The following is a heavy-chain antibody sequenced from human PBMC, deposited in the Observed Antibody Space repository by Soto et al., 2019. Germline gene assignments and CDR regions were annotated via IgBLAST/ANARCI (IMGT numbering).Heavy chain of an antibody. D-gene: IGHD2-15*01. CDR2: LSPSYPYT. Sequence: PGGSLRLSCAASGFDFSTFGMNWVRQAPGKGLEWVSFLSPSYPYTSYADSVKGRFTISGDNAKNSVSLQMNSLRADDTGVYYCVRGGGGGLFDPWGQGTMVTVSS. J-gene: IGHJ5*02. CDR1: GFDFSTFG. CDR3: VRGGGGGLFDP. V-gene: IGHV3-21*03.